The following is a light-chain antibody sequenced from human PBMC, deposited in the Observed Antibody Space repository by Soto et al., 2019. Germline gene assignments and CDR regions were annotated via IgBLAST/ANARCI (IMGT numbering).Light chain of an antibody. V-gene: IGLV2-14*01. CDR2: EVS. CDR1: TSDVGYHNY. J-gene: IGLJ2*01. CDR3: SSYSSSTTLVI. Sequence: QSVLTQPASVSGTPGQSITISCTGSTSDVGYHNYISWYQHHPGKAPKVLIYEVSNRPSGVSDRFSGSKSRNTASLTISGLQPEDEADYYCSSYSSSTTLVIFGGGTKLTVL.